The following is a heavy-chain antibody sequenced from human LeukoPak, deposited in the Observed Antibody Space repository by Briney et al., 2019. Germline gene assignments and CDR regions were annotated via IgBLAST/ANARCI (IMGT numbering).Heavy chain of an antibody. J-gene: IGHJ4*02. Sequence: QPGGSLRLSCAASGFTFSNYVMCWVRQVPGKGPELVSVVRIRGSSTYYADSVKGRFTISRDNSKNTVYLQMNSLTAEDTAMYYCATSGYTGYDRPNWGQGILVTVSS. V-gene: IGHV3-23*01. CDR3: ATSGYTGYDRPN. CDR2: VRIRGSST. D-gene: IGHD5-12*01. CDR1: GFTFSNYV.